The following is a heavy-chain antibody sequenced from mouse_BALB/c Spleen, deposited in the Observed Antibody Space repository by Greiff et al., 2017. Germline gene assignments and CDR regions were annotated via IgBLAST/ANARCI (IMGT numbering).Heavy chain of an antibody. J-gene: IGHJ3*01. CDR2: ISDGGSYT. CDR3: ARGYYRYDEPFAY. Sequence: DVMLVESGGGLVKPGGSLKLSCAASGFTFSDYYMYWVRQTPEKRLEWVATISDGGSYTYYPDSVKGRFTISRDNAKNNLYLQMSSLKSEDTAMYYCARGYYRYDEPFAYWGQGTLVTVSA. CDR1: GFTFSDYY. D-gene: IGHD2-14*01. V-gene: IGHV5-4*02.